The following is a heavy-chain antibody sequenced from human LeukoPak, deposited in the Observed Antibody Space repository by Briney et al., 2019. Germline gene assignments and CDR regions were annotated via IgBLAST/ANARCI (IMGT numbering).Heavy chain of an antibody. J-gene: IGHJ3*02. V-gene: IGHV1-24*01. D-gene: IGHD3-10*01. Sequence: ASVKVSCKVSGYTLTELSMHWVRQAPGKGLEWMGGFDPEDGETIYAQKFQGRVTMTEDTSTDTAYMELSSLRSEDTAVYYSATSYYYGSGSYYQEAFDIWGQGTMVTVSS. CDR2: FDPEDGET. CDR3: ATSYYYGSGSYYQEAFDI. CDR1: GYTLTELS.